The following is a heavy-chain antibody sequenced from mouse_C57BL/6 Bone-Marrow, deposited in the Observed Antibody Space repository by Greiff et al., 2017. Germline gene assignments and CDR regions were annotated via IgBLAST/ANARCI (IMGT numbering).Heavy chain of an antibody. V-gene: IGHV5-4*03. CDR1: GFTFSSYA. Sequence: EVKLVESGGGLVKPGGSLKLSCAASGFTFSSYAMSWVRQTPEKRLEWVATISDGGSYTYYPDNVKGRFTISRDNAKNNLYLQMSHLKSEDTAMYYCAIWYDYDCAMDYWGQGTSATVS. CDR2: ISDGGSYT. D-gene: IGHD2-4*01. J-gene: IGHJ4*01. CDR3: AIWYDYDCAMDY.